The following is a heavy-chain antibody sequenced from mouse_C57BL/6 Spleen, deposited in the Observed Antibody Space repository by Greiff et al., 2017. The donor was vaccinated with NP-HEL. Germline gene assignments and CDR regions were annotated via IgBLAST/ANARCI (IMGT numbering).Heavy chain of an antibody. Sequence: QVQLKQPGAELVMPGASVKLSCKASGYTFTSYWMHWVKQRPGQGLEWIGEIDPSDSYTNYNQKFKGKSTLTVDKSSSTAYMQLSSLTSEDSAVYYCARGLITTVVAPYYFDYWGQGTTLTVSS. J-gene: IGHJ2*01. CDR1: GYTFTSYW. V-gene: IGHV1-69*01. CDR3: ARGLITTVVAPYYFDY. D-gene: IGHD1-1*01. CDR2: IDPSDSYT.